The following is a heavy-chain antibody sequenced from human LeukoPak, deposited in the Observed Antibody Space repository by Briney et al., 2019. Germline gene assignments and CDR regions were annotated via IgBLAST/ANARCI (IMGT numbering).Heavy chain of an antibody. V-gene: IGHV3-23*01. CDR3: ARRSWPQDLDY. D-gene: IGHD6-13*01. CDR1: GFTFSNYA. CDR2: ISGTGGST. Sequence: GGSLRLSCAASGFTFSNYAMSWVRQAPGKGLEWVSSISGTGGSTYYADSVKGRFTISRDNSNNTLFLQMNSLRAEDTAVYYCARRSWPQDLDYWGQGTLVTVSS. J-gene: IGHJ4*02.